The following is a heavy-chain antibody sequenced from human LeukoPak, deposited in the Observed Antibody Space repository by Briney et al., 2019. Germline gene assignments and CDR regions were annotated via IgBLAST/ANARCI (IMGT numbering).Heavy chain of an antibody. V-gene: IGHV3-30-3*01. CDR1: GFTFSSYA. J-gene: IGHJ4*02. D-gene: IGHD4-17*01. Sequence: GTSLRLSCAASGFTFSSYAMHWVRQAPGKGLEWVAVISYDGSNKYYADSVKGRFTISRDNSKNTLYLQMNSLRAEDTAVYYCASTYGDRDPFDYWGQGTLVTVSS. CDR3: ASTYGDRDPFDY. CDR2: ISYDGSNK.